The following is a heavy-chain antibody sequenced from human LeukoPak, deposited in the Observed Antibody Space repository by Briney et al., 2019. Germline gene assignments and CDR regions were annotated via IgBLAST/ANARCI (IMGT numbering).Heavy chain of an antibody. CDR2: ISAYNGNT. Sequence: ASVKVSCKASGYTFTGYYMHWVRQAPGQGLEWMGWISAYNGNTNYAQKLQDRVTMTTDTSTSTAYMELRSLRSDDTAVYYCARGGASLFDYWGQGTLVTVSS. V-gene: IGHV1-18*04. CDR3: ARGGASLFDY. CDR1: GYTFTGYY. D-gene: IGHD1-26*01. J-gene: IGHJ4*02.